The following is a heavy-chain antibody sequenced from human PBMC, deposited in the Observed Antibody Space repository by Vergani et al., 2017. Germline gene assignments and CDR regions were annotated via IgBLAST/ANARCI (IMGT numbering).Heavy chain of an antibody. J-gene: IGHJ4*02. CDR1: GGSISSSSYY. V-gene: IGHV4-39*07. Sequence: QLQLQESGPGLVKPSETLSLTCTVSGGSISSSSYYWGWIRQPPGKGLEWIGSIYYSGSTYYNPSLKSRVTIAVDTSKNQFSLKLSSVTAADTAVYYCARERYGGGYDPMYYWGQGTLVTVSS. D-gene: IGHD5-12*01. CDR2: IYYSGST. CDR3: ARERYGGGYDPMYY.